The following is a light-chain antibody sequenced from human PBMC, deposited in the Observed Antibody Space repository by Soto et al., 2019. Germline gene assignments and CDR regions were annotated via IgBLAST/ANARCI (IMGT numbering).Light chain of an antibody. Sequence: DLQMTPSPSSLSASVGDRVTITCRASQSISSYLNWYQHKPGKAPKLLIYAASSLQSGVPSRFSGSGSGTDFTHTISSLQPEDFATYYCQQSYSTPTFGGGTNVEIK. CDR1: QSISSY. V-gene: IGKV1-39*01. J-gene: IGKJ4*01. CDR2: AAS. CDR3: QQSYSTPT.